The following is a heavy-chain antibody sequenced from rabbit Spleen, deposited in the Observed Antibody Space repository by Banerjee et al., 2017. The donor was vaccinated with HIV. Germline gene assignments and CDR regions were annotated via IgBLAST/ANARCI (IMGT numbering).Heavy chain of an antibody. D-gene: IGHD1-1*01. CDR1: GFSFSTSDY. CDR3: ARYTTSSFSSYGMNL. Sequence: QSLEESGGDLVKPGASLTLTCTASGFSFSTSDYMCWVRQAPGKGLEWISCIAGSSSGFTCSTTWATGRFTCSKTSSTTVSLKMTSLTAADTATYICARYTTSSFSSYGMNLWGPGTLVTVS. J-gene: IGHJ6*01. CDR2: IAGSSSGFT. V-gene: IGHV1S40*01.